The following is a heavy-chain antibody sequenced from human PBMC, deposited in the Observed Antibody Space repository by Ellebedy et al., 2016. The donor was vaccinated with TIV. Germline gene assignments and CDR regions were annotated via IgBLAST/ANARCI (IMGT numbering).Heavy chain of an antibody. V-gene: IGHV1-3*01. D-gene: IGHD5-12*01. CDR3: AREREYSGYIH. Sequence: ASVKVSXKASRYTFTSYAMHWVRHAPGQRLEWMGWINAGNGNTKYSQKFQGRVTITRDTSASTAYMELSSLRSEDTAVYYCAREREYSGYIHWGQGTLVTVSS. CDR2: INAGNGNT. J-gene: IGHJ4*02. CDR1: RYTFTSYA.